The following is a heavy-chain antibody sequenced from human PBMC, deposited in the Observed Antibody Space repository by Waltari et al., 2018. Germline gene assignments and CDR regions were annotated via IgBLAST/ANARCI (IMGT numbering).Heavy chain of an antibody. V-gene: IGHV3-72*01. Sequence: EVQLVESGGGLVQPGGSLRLSWVGSGLTFTDHYMDWVRQAPGKGLEWVSRTKNRGNSHITDYAASVKGRFIGSRDDSKNSLYLQMNNLQTEDTAVYYCARDTATALDSWGQGTLVIVSS. D-gene: IGHD1-1*01. CDR3: ARDTATALDS. CDR2: TKNRGNSHIT. J-gene: IGHJ5*01. CDR1: GLTFTDHY.